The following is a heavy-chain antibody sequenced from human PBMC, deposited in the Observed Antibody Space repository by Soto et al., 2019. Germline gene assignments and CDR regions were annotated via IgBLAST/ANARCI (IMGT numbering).Heavy chain of an antibody. D-gene: IGHD1-26*01. Sequence: EVQLVESGGGLVKPGGSLRLSCAASGFTFSNAWMNWVRQAPGKGLEWVGRIKSKTDGGTTDYAAPVKGSFTISRDDSNNTLYLQMNSLKTEDTAVYYCTTSGGELPEYYYYGMDVWGQGTTVTVSS. J-gene: IGHJ6*02. CDR3: TTSGGELPEYYYYGMDV. CDR1: GFTFSNAW. V-gene: IGHV3-15*07. CDR2: IKSKTDGGTT.